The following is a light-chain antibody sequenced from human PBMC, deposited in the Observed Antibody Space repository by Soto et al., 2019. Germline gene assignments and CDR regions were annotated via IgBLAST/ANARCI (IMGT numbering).Light chain of an antibody. V-gene: IGKV1-39*01. Sequence: DVQMTQSPSSLSASVEDRVIITCRSSQSISNHLNRYQQKPGKAPKLLIFAASSLQSGVPSRFSGSRSGPDFTLTISSLLPEDCATYYCQQSYNTPWTFGQGTKVDIK. CDR1: QSISNH. CDR3: QQSYNTPWT. CDR2: AAS. J-gene: IGKJ1*01.